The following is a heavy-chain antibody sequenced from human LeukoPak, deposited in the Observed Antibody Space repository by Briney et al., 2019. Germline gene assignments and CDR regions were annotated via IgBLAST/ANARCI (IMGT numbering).Heavy chain of an antibody. Sequence: GGSLRLSCAASGFTFNNYAMSWVRQAPGKGLEWVPTISGSGGSTYYADSVKGRFTISRDNSKNTLYLQMNSLRAEDTAVYYCAKDWGSGSYQPDAFDIWGQGTMVTVSS. CDR1: GFTFNNYA. D-gene: IGHD1-26*01. J-gene: IGHJ3*02. V-gene: IGHV3-23*01. CDR2: ISGSGGST. CDR3: AKDWGSGSYQPDAFDI.